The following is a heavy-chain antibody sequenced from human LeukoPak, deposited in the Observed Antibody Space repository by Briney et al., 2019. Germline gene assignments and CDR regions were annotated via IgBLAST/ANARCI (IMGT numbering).Heavy chain of an antibody. V-gene: IGHV3-9*01. CDR1: GFTFDDYA. D-gene: IGHD3-9*01. J-gene: IGHJ4*02. Sequence: GGSLRLSCAASGFTFDDYAMHWVRQAPGKGLERVSGISWNSGSIGYADSVKGRFTISRDNAKNSLYLQMNSLRAEDTALYYCAKDLNDDILTGIDYWGQGTLVTVSS. CDR3: AKDLNDDILTGIDY. CDR2: ISWNSGSI.